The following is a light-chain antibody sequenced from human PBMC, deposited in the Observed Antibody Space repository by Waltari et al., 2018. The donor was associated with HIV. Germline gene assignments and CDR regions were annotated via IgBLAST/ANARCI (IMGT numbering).Light chain of an antibody. V-gene: IGLV2-14*01. Sequence: QSALTQPASVSGSPGQSTVLPCTGSSSDIGYYDYVSWYQQYPGQAPKALIYEVTRRPSGTSSRFSGSKSATTAFLAISKLQTDDEADYFCSSYTRRGTVVFGGGTRLTVL. CDR1: SSDIGYYDY. CDR3: SSYTRRGTVV. CDR2: EVT. J-gene: IGLJ2*01.